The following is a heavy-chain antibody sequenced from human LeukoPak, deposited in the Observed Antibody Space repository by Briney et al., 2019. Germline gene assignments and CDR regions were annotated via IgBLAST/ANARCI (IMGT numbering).Heavy chain of an antibody. CDR2: ISYDGSNK. V-gene: IGHV3-30-3*01. J-gene: IGHJ4*02. CDR1: GFTFSSYA. CDR3: ARESVQLDI. Sequence: GGSLRLSCAASGFTFSSYAMHWVRQAPGKGLEWVAVISYDGSNKYYADSVKGRFTISRDNSKNTLYLQMNSLRAEDTAVYYCARESVQLDIWGQGTLVTVSS. D-gene: IGHD5-18*01.